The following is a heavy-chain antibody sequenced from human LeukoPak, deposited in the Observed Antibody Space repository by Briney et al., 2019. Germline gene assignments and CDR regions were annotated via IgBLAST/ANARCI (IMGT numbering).Heavy chain of an antibody. Sequence: GGSLRLSCAASGFTLSNYAMSWVRQAPGQGLEWVSSMSGSGSSRYHADSVKGRFTISRDNSKNTLYLQMNSLRAEDTAVYYCARDGYYDFWSGYYPNDFDYWGQGTLVTVSS. CDR2: MSGSGSSR. CDR3: ARDGYYDFWSGYYPNDFDY. J-gene: IGHJ4*02. CDR1: GFTLSNYA. V-gene: IGHV3-23*01. D-gene: IGHD3-3*01.